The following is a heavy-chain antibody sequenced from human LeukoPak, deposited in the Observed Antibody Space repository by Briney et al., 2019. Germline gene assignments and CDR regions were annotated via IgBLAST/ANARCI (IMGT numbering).Heavy chain of an antibody. Sequence: SETLSLTCTVSGGSISSGSYYWSWIRQPAGKGLEWIGRIYTSGSTNYNPSLKSRVTISVDTSKNQFSLKLSSVTAADTAVYYCARDAYNYGSWYFDYWGQGILVTVSS. CDR3: ARDAYNYGSWYFDY. CDR1: GGSISSGSYY. V-gene: IGHV4-61*02. CDR2: IYTSGST. D-gene: IGHD3-10*01. J-gene: IGHJ4*02.